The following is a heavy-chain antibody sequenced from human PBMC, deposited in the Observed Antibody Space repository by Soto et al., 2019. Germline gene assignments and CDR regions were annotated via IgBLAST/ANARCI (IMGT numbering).Heavy chain of an antibody. CDR1: GYAFTTYG. D-gene: IGHD1-1*01. Sequence: QVHLVQSGAEVKKPGASVKVSCQGSGYAFTTYGITWVRQVPGQGLEWMGWISAHNGNTNYAQKLQGRVTVTRDTSTSTAYMELRSLRYDDTAVYYCARGRYGDYWGQGALLTVSS. V-gene: IGHV1-18*01. CDR3: ARGRYGDY. CDR2: ISAHNGNT. J-gene: IGHJ4*02.